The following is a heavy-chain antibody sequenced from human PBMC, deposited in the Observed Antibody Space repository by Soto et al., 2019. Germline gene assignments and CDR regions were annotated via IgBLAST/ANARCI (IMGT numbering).Heavy chain of an antibody. J-gene: IGHJ5*02. CDR2: IIPIFGTA. CDR1: AGTLSSYA. V-gene: IGHV1-69*13. CDR3: AREDGPGWFDP. Sequence: SVKVSCKASAGTLSSYAISWVRQAPGQGLEWMGGIIPIFGTANYAQKFQGRVTITADESTSTAYMELSSLRSEDTAVYYCAREDGPGWFDPWGQGTLVTVSS.